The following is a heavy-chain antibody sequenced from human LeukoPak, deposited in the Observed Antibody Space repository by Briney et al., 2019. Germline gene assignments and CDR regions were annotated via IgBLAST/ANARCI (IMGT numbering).Heavy chain of an antibody. D-gene: IGHD2-15*01. CDR2: INHSGST. CDR3: ARGLYCSGGSCYSGTDANYYYYYMDV. J-gene: IGHJ6*03. CDR1: GGSFSGYY. V-gene: IGHV4-34*01. Sequence: KPSETLSLTCAVYGGSFSGYYWSWIRQPPGKGLEWIGEINHSGSTNYNPSLKSRVTISVDTSKNQFSLKLSSVTAADTAVYYCARGLYCSGGSCYSGTDANYYYYYMDVWGKGTTVTVSS.